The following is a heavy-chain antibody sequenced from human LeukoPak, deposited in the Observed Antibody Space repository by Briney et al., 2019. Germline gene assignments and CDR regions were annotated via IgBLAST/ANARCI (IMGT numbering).Heavy chain of an antibody. CDR3: ARDTETIFGVVTPKEY. CDR2: ISAYNGNT. J-gene: IGHJ4*02. CDR1: GYTFTSYG. V-gene: IGHV1-18*01. D-gene: IGHD3-3*01. Sequence: ASVKVSCKASGYTFTSYGISWVRQAPGQGLEWMGWISAYNGNTNYAQKLQGGVTMTTDTSTSTAYMELRSLRSDDTAVYYCARDTETIFGVVTPKEYWGQGTLVTVSS.